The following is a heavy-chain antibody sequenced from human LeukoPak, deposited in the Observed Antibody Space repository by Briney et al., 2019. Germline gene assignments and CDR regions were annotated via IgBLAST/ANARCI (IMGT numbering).Heavy chain of an antibody. Sequence: GGSLRLSCEGSGFIFSDYSMSWVRQAPGKGLEWLSFISTSSNTIYYADSVRGRFTVSRDNGNNLLFLQMTGLRAEDTAAYYCARGAAHSYGYFSDYWGHGILVAVSS. CDR3: ARGAAHSYGYFSDY. D-gene: IGHD5-18*01. J-gene: IGHJ4*01. CDR1: GFIFSDYS. CDR2: ISTSSNTI. V-gene: IGHV3-48*01.